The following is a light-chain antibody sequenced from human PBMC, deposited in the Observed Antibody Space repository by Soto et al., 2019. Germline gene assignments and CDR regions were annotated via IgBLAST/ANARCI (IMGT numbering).Light chain of an antibody. Sequence: QSVLTRPPSVSGAPGQRVTISCTGSSSNIGAGYDVHWYQQLPGTAPKLLIYDNNNRPSGVPDRFSGSKSGTSASLAITGLQAEDEADYYCQSYDSSLSGVVFDGGTKVTVL. CDR3: QSYDSSLSGVV. CDR2: DNN. J-gene: IGLJ2*01. CDR1: SSNIGAGYD. V-gene: IGLV1-40*01.